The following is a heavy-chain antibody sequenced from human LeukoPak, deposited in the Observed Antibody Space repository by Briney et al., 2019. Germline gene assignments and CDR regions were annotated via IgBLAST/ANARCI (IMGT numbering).Heavy chain of an antibody. J-gene: IGHJ1*01. D-gene: IGHD2-2*01. CDR1: GFTFSSYW. CDR3: ARDMSRYCSSTSCYGHFQH. CDR2: IKQDGSEK. V-gene: IGHV3-7*01. Sequence: GGSLRLSCAASGFTFSSYWMSWVRQAPGKGLEWVANIKQDGSEKYYVDSVKGRFTISRDNAKNSLYLQMNSLRHEDTAVYYCARDMSRYCSSTSCYGHFQHWGQGTLVTVSS.